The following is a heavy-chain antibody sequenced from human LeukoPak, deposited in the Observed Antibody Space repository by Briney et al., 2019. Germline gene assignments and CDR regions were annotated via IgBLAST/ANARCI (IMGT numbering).Heavy chain of an antibody. CDR1: GGIFSSYA. Sequence: SVKVSCKASGGIFSSYAISWVRQAPGQGLEWMGGIIPIFGTANYAQKFQGRVTITTDESTSTAYMELSSLRSEDTAVYYCARDGPYYDSSGSYFDYWGQGTLVTVSS. D-gene: IGHD3-22*01. CDR2: IIPIFGTA. CDR3: ARDGPYYDSSGSYFDY. V-gene: IGHV1-69*05. J-gene: IGHJ4*02.